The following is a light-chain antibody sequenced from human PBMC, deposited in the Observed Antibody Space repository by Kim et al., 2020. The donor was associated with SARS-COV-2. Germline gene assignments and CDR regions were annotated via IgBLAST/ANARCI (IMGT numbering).Light chain of an antibody. CDR1: SNIVGNQG. Sequence: QAGLTQPPSVSKGLRQTATLTCTGNSNIVGNQGAAWLQQHQGHPPKLLSYRNNNRPSGISERFSASRSGNTASLTITGLQPEDEADYYCSALDSSLSAPPNWVFGGGTQLTVL. V-gene: IGLV10-54*02. CDR2: RNN. CDR3: SALDSSLSAPPNWV. J-gene: IGLJ3*02.